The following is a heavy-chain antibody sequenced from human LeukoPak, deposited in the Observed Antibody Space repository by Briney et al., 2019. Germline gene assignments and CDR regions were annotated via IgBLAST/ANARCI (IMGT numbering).Heavy chain of an antibody. D-gene: IGHD3-3*01. CDR1: GYRFTADY. V-gene: IGHV1-2*06. J-gene: IGHJ3*01. Sequence: GASVKVSCKASGYRFTADYMQWVRQAPGQGLEWMGRINPNTGGTKFAEKFQGRVTMTRDTSLSTAYMEVSSLRSDDTAVYYCARVQGGITSTAFDVWGQGTMVIVSS. CDR3: ARVQGGITSTAFDV. CDR2: INPNTGGT.